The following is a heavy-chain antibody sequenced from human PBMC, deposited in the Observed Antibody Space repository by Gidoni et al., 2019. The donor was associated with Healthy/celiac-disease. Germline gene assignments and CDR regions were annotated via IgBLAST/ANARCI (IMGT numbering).Heavy chain of an antibody. J-gene: IGHJ4*02. Sequence: EVQLVESGGGLVKPGGSLRLSCAASGFTFSAYTMNWVRQAPGKGLAWVSSISSTSLYIYYADSVKGRFTVSRDNAKNSLYLQMNSLRAEDTAVYYCAKDLAVDSGRYHPADYWGQGTLVTVSS. D-gene: IGHD1-26*01. V-gene: IGHV3-21*01. CDR2: ISSTSLYI. CDR3: AKDLAVDSGRYHPADY. CDR1: GFTFSAYT.